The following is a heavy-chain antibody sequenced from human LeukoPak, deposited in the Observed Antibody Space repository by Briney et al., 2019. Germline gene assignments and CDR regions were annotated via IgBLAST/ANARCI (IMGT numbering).Heavy chain of an antibody. D-gene: IGHD1-26*01. J-gene: IGHJ4*02. CDR3: ARDSLIPGATGGEDY. V-gene: IGHV3-7*05. Sequence: PGGSLRLSCAASGFTFSNAWMSWVRQAPGKGLEWVANIKQDGSEKYYVDSVKGRFIISRDNAKISLYLQMNSLRAEDTAVYYCARDSLIPGATGGEDYWGQGTLVTVSS. CDR2: IKQDGSEK. CDR1: GFTFSNAW.